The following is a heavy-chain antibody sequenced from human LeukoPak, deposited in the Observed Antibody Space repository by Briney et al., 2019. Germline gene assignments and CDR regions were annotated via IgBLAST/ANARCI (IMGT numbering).Heavy chain of an antibody. V-gene: IGHV3-21*01. CDR3: ARDFRIIAAAGMYYFDY. D-gene: IGHD6-13*01. Sequence: GGSLRLSCAASGFTFSSYSMNWVRQAPGKGLEWVSSISSSSYIYYADSVKGRFTISRDNAKNSLYLQMNSLRAEDTAVYYCARDFRIIAAAGMYYFDYWGQGTLVTVSS. CDR1: GFTFSSYS. J-gene: IGHJ4*02. CDR2: ISSSSYI.